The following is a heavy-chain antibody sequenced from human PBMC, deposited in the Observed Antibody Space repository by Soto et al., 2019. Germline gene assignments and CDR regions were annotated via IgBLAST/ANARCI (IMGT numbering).Heavy chain of an antibody. Sequence: QVQLVQSGAEVKKPGASVKVSCKASGYTFTSYDINWVRQATGQGLEWMGWMNPNSGNTGYAQKFQGRVTMTRNTSISTGYMELSSLRSEDTAVYYCARGGGYCSGGSCYGYYYYYMDVWGKGTTVTVSS. CDR2: MNPNSGNT. CDR3: ARGGGYCSGGSCYGYYYYYMDV. V-gene: IGHV1-8*01. J-gene: IGHJ6*03. CDR1: GYTFTSYD. D-gene: IGHD2-15*01.